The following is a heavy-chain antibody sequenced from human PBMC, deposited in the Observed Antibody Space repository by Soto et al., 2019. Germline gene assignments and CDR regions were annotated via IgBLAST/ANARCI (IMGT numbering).Heavy chain of an antibody. CDR2: ISGSGGST. Sequence: LSFSSHDMSLVRQAPGKGLEWVSAISGSGGSTYYADSVKGRFTISRDNSKNTLYLQMNSLRAEDTAVYYCAKGPIVATSNWFDPWGQGTLVTVSS. J-gene: IGHJ5*02. CDR1: LSFSSHD. CDR3: AKGPIVATSNWFDP. V-gene: IGHV3-23*01. D-gene: IGHD5-12*01.